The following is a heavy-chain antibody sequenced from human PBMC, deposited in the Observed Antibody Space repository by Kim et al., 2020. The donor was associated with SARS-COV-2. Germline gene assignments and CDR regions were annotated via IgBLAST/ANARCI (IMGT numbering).Heavy chain of an antibody. CDR3: ARRGEGHGTATTGSWFDP. D-gene: IGHD1-7*01. V-gene: IGHV5-51*01. CDR1: GYSFTSYW. J-gene: IGHJ5*02. Sequence: GESLKISCKGSGYSFTSYWIGWVRQMPGKGLEWMGIIYPGDSDTRYSPSFQGQVTISADKSISTAYLQWSSLKASYTAMYYCARRGEGHGTATTGSWFDPWCQGSLVTVSS. CDR2: IYPGDSDT.